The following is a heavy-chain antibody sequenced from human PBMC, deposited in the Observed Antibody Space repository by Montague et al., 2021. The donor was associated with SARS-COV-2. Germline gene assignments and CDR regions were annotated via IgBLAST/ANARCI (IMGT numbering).Heavy chain of an antibody. CDR3: ARDIAVGGLFDY. Sequence: TLFLTCTVSGGSISSGSYNWSWIRQPAGKGLEWIGRISISGSTNYNPSLKSRVTISVDTSKNQFSLKLSSVTAADTAVYYCARDIAVGGLFDYWGQGTLVTVSS. CDR1: GGSISSGSYN. J-gene: IGHJ4*02. D-gene: IGHD6-19*01. V-gene: IGHV4-61*02. CDR2: ISISGST.